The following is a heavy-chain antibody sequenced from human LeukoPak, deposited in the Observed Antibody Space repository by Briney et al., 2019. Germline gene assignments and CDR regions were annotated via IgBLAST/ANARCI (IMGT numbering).Heavy chain of an antibody. V-gene: IGHV3-9*01. Sequence: PGGPLRLSCAASGFTFDDYAMHWVRQAPGKGLEWVSGISWNSGSIGYADSVKGRFTISRDNAKNSLYLQMNSLRAEDTALYYCAKDIVHSSSVPYGMDVWGQGTTVTVSS. D-gene: IGHD3-22*01. J-gene: IGHJ6*02. CDR1: GFTFDDYA. CDR2: ISWNSGSI. CDR3: AKDIVHSSSVPYGMDV.